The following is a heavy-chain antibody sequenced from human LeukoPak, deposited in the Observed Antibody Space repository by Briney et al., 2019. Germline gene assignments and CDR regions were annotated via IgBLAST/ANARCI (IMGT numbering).Heavy chain of an antibody. J-gene: IGHJ4*02. D-gene: IGHD6-13*01. CDR2: ISYDGSNT. CDR1: GFTFRAYG. V-gene: IGHV3-30*18. CDR3: AKEGDISSSWYLSNYFDY. Sequence: GRSLRLSCAASGFTFRAYGMHWVRRAPGKGLEWVAVISYDGSNTYYADSVKGRFTISRDNSKNTLYLQMDSLRAEDTAVYYCAKEGDISSSWYLSNYFDYWGQGTLVTVSS.